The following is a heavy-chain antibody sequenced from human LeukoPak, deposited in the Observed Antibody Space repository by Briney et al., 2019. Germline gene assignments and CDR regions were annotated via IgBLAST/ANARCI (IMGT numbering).Heavy chain of an antibody. CDR3: ARDPPRITIFGVVIPI. D-gene: IGHD3-3*01. V-gene: IGHV4-31*03. Sequence: SETLSLTCTVSGGSISSGGYYWSWIRQHPGKGLEWIGYIYYSGSTYYNPSLKSRVTISVDTSKNQFSLKLSSVTAADTAVYYCARDPPRITIFGVVIPIWGQGTLVTVSS. J-gene: IGHJ4*02. CDR2: IYYSGST. CDR1: GGSISSGGYY.